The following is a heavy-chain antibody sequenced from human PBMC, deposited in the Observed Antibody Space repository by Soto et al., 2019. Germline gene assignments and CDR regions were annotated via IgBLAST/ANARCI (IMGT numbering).Heavy chain of an antibody. J-gene: IGHJ6*02. CDR1: GFTFSGSA. Sequence: GGSLRLSCAASGFTFSGSAMHWVRQASGKGREWGGRIRSKANSNATAYAASVKGRFTIYRDDSKNTAYLQMKSLKTEDTAVYYCTRPDGYCRGGSCYEYYSYGMDVWGQGTTVNGSS. V-gene: IGHV3-73*01. CDR2: IRSKANSNAT. D-gene: IGHD2-15*01. CDR3: TRPDGYCRGGSCYEYYSYGMDV.